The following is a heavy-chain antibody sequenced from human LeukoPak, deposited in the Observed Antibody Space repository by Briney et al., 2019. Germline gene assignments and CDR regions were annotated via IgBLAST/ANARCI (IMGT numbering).Heavy chain of an antibody. D-gene: IGHD3-22*01. CDR2: INHSGST. CDR3: ARGGPYYYDSSGCLDY. CDR1: GGSFSGYY. Sequence: SETLSLTCAVYGGSFSGYYWSWIRQPPGKGLEWIGEINHSGSTNYNPSLKSRVTISVDTSKNQFSLKLSSVTAADTAVYYCARGGPYYYDSSGCLDYWGQGTLVTVSS. V-gene: IGHV4-34*01. J-gene: IGHJ4*02.